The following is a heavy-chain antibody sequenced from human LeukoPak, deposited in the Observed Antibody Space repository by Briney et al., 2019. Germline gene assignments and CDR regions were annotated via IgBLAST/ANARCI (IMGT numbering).Heavy chain of an antibody. D-gene: IGHD6-13*01. CDR1: GGSISSYY. CDR2: IYTSGST. J-gene: IGHJ6*02. V-gene: IGHV4-4*07. Sequence: RPSETLSLTCTVSGGSISSYYWSWIRQPAGKGLEWIGRIYTSGSTNYNPSLKSRVTMSVDTSKNQFSLKLSSVTAADTAVYYCARGGSGFSSSWHYYYGMDVWGQGTTVTVSS. CDR3: ARGGSGFSSSWHYYYGMDV.